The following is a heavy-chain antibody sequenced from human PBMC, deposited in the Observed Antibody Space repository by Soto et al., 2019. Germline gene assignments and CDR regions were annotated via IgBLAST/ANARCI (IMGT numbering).Heavy chain of an antibody. Sequence: QVQLVQSGAEVKKPGASVKVSCKASGYTFTGYYMHWVRQAPGQGLEWMGWINPNSGGTNYAQKFQGWVTMTRDTSISTAYMELSRLRSDDTAVYYCARGYCSGGSCYRGNGYFDLWGRGTLVTVSS. V-gene: IGHV1-2*04. CDR3: ARGYCSGGSCYRGNGYFDL. J-gene: IGHJ2*01. CDR2: INPNSGGT. D-gene: IGHD2-15*01. CDR1: GYTFTGYY.